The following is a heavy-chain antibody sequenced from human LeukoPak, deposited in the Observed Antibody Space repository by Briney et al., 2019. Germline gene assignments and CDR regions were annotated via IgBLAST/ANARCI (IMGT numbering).Heavy chain of an antibody. Sequence: PGGSLRLSCAASGFTFSDYYMSWIRQAPGKGLEWISYISSSGSTIYYSDSVRGQFTISRDNAKNSLYLQMNSLRSEDTAVYYCATDHGRATSGWSAAAREFQHWGQGTLVTVSS. D-gene: IGHD6-13*01. CDR2: ISSSGSTI. J-gene: IGHJ1*01. CDR1: GFTFSDYY. CDR3: ATDHGRATSGWSAAAREFQH. V-gene: IGHV3-11*01.